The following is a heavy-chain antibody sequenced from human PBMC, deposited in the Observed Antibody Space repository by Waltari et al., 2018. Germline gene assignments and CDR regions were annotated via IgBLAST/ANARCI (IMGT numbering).Heavy chain of an antibody. CDR3: ARVRWGGPLYYFDY. Sequence: QVQLQESGPGLVKPSETLSLTCTVSGGSISSHYWSWIRQPPGKGLEWIGYIYYSGSTTYNPSLKSRVTISVDTSKNQFSLKLSSVTAADTAVYYCARVRWGGPLYYFDYWGQGTLVTVSS. J-gene: IGHJ4*02. CDR1: GGSISSHY. D-gene: IGHD3-16*01. V-gene: IGHV4-59*11. CDR2: IYYSGST.